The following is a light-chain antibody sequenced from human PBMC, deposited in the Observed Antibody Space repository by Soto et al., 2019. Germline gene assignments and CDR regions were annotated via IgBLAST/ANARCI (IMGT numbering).Light chain of an antibody. CDR3: QHYYTDPYT. J-gene: IGKJ2*01. CDR2: DAS. CDR1: QRIGTW. V-gene: IGKV1-5*01. Sequence: DIQMTQSPSTLSASVGDSVSITCRASQRIGTWLTWYQQKPGKVPKLLIYDASYLTSGVPSRFSGSGSGTEFTLSISSLQPDDFATYYCQHYYTDPYTCGQGTKVEIK.